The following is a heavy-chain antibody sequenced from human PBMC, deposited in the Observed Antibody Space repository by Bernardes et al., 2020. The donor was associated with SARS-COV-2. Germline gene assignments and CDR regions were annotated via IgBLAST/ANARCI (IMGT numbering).Heavy chain of an antibody. J-gene: IGHJ4*02. Sequence: GGSLRLSCAASGFTFSSYTMTWVRQAPGQGLEWVSSITTSSSYMYYADSMEGRFTISRDNTKRSLFLQMDNLRAEDTATYWCVRDSSRIDSPFDNWGQGTLVTVSS. CDR3: VRDSSRIDSPFDN. V-gene: IGHV3-21*01. CDR2: ITTSSSYM. CDR1: GFTFSSYT. D-gene: IGHD3-9*01.